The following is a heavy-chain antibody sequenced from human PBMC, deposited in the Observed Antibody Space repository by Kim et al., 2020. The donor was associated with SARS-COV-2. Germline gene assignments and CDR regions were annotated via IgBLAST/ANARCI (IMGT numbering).Heavy chain of an antibody. V-gene: IGHV3-33*01. CDR2: IWYDGSNK. J-gene: IGHJ2*01. Sequence: GGSLRLSCAASGFTFSSYGMHWVRQAPGKGLEWVAVIWYDGSNKYYADSVKGRFTISRDNSKNTLYLQTNSLRAEDTAVYYCARERAKYSSSLWDWYFDLWGRGTLVTVSS. CDR3: ARERAKYSSSLWDWYFDL. CDR1: GFTFSSYG. D-gene: IGHD6-6*01.